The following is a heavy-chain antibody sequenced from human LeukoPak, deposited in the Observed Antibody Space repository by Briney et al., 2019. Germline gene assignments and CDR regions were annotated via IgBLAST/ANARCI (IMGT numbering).Heavy chain of an antibody. CDR1: GFTVSSNY. CDR3: AKQADFGYYYYYMDV. Sequence: PGGSLRLSCAASGFTVSSNYMSWVRQAPGKGLEWVSVIYSGGSTYYADSVKGRFTISRDNSKNTLYLQMNSLRAEDTAVYYCAKQADFGYYYYYMDVWGKGTTVTVSS. V-gene: IGHV3-53*01. D-gene: IGHD3-10*01. CDR2: IYSGGST. J-gene: IGHJ6*03.